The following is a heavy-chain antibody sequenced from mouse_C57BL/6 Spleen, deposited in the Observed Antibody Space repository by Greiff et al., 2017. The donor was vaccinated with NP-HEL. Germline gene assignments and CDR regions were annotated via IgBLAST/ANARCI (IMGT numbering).Heavy chain of an antibody. Sequence: VKLMESGAELMKPGASVKLSCKTTGYTFTGYWIEWIKQRPGHGLEWIGEILPGSGSTNYIEKFKGKATFTADTSSNTAYMQLSSLTTEDSAIYYCARTWFTYWGQGTLVTVSA. CDR2: ILPGSGST. CDR3: ARTWFTY. CDR1: GYTFTGYW. V-gene: IGHV1-9*01. J-gene: IGHJ3*01.